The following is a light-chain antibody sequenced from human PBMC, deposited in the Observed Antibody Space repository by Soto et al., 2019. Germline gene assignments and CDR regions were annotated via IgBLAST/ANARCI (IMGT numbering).Light chain of an antibody. CDR2: EVS. CDR1: SSDVGAYDY. V-gene: IGLV2-14*03. CDR3: SLYTISSTRV. Sequence: QSVLTQAASVSGSPGQSITISCTGTSSDVGAYDYVSWYQQHPDKAPKLMIYEVSNRPSGVSNRFSGSKSVNTATLTISGLQAEDEADYYCSLYTISSTRVFGTGTKLTVL. J-gene: IGLJ1*01.